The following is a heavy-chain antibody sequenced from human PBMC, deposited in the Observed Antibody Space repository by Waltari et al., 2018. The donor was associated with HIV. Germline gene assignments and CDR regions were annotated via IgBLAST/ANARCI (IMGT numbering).Heavy chain of an antibody. CDR2: GTETPDHA. D-gene: IGHD4-17*01. CDR1: AVTFTPPG. CDR3: VQSVDYFRFDV. Sequence: ELVGSGGGLVHPGGSLRLSCVGSAVTFTPPGLNWVRQAPGKGLGWVSFGTETPDHAYSADSVKGGFTISRDNAQNSAILQMNSLRVEDTDIFYCVQSVDYFRFDVWDQGTLVTVSS. V-gene: IGHV3-48*04. J-gene: IGHJ4*02.